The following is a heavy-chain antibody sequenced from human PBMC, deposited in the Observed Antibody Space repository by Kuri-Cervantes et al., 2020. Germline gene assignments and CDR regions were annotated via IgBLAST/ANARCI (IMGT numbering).Heavy chain of an antibody. CDR3: ARGELNSRRAFDI. V-gene: IGHV4-34*01. CDR2: INHSGGT. Sequence: SQTLSLTCAVYGGSFSGYYWSWIRQPPGKGLEWIGEINHSGGTNYNPSLKSRVTISVDTSKNQFSLKLSSVTAADTAVYYCARGELNSRRAFDIWGQGTMVTVSS. D-gene: IGHD1-7*01. J-gene: IGHJ3*02. CDR1: GGSFSGYY.